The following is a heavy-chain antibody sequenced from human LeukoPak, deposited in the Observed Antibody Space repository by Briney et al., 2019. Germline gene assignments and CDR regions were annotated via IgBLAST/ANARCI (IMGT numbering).Heavy chain of an antibody. CDR2: INPNSGGT. J-gene: IGHJ6*02. CDR1: GYTFTGYY. Sequence: GASVKVSCKASGYTFTGYYMHWVRQAPGQGLEWMGWINPNSGGTNYAQKFQGRVTMTRDTSISTAYMGLSRLRSDDTAVYYCARGSIAAAGDYYYYYGMDVWGQGTTVTVSS. V-gene: IGHV1-2*02. CDR3: ARGSIAAAGDYYYYYGMDV. D-gene: IGHD6-13*01.